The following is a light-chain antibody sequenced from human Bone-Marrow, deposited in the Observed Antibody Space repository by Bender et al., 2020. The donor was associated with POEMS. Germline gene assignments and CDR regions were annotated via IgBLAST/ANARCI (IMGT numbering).Light chain of an antibody. CDR3: QTWASGIWV. V-gene: IGLV4-69*01. J-gene: IGLJ3*02. CDR2: VKSDGSH. Sequence: QLVLTQSPSASASLGASVKLTCTLSSGHSTYAIAWHQQQPEKGPRYLMKVKSDGSHNRGDGIPDRFSGSSSGAERYLTISSLQSEDEADYYCQTWASGIWVFGGGTKLTVL. CDR1: SGHSTYA.